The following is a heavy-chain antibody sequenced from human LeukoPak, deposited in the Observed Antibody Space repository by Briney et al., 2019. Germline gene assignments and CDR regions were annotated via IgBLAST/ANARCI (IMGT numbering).Heavy chain of an antibody. CDR2: ISSSSSYI. CDR3: ARAHVDTAMVGDYYYYGMDV. V-gene: IGHV3-21*01. Sequence: GGSLRLSCAASGFTFSSYSMNWVRQAPGKGLEWVSSISSSSSYIYYADSVKGRFTISRDNAKNSLYLQMNSLRAEDTAVYYCARAHVDTAMVGDYYYYGMDVWGQGTTVTVFS. CDR1: GFTFSSYS. D-gene: IGHD5-18*01. J-gene: IGHJ6*02.